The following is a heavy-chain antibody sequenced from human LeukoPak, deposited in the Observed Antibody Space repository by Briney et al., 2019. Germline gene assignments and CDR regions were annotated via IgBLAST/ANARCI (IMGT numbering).Heavy chain of an antibody. CDR1: GYNFLGYW. V-gene: IGHV5-51*01. Sequence: GESLKISCKGSGYNFLGYWIGWVRQMPGKGLEWMGIIYPGDSDTRYSPSFQGQVTISADKSISTAYLQWNSLKASDTAMYYCARRLIREVDYWGQGTLVTVSS. D-gene: IGHD3-10*01. CDR2: IYPGDSDT. CDR3: ARRLIREVDY. J-gene: IGHJ4*02.